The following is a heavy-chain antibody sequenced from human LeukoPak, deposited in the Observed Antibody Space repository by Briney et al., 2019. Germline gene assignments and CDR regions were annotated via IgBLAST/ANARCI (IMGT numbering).Heavy chain of an antibody. CDR3: ARGSVHDDRPADIEYYFDY. D-gene: IGHD2-15*01. V-gene: IGHV3-23*01. J-gene: IGHJ4*02. CDR2: ISGTGDYT. Sequence: GGSLRLSCAASGLTSSTYAMSWVRQAPGKGLEWVSAISGTGDYTYYTDSVQGRFTISRDNSKNTLYLQMNSLRAEDTAVYYCARGSVHDDRPADIEYYFDYWGQGTLVTVSS. CDR1: GLTSSTYA.